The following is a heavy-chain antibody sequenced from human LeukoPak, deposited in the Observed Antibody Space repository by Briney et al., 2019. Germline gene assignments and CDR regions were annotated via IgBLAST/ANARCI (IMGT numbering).Heavy chain of an antibody. J-gene: IGHJ4*02. CDR2: IYPGDSDT. CDR3: ASSRSGWSFDY. Sequence: RGESLKISCKGSGYSFTNYWIAWVRQMPGKGLEWMGIIYPGDSDTRYSPSSQGQVTISADKSISTAYLQWSSLKASDTAMYYCASSRSGWSFDYWGQGTLVTVSS. D-gene: IGHD6-19*01. CDR1: GYSFTNYW. V-gene: IGHV5-51*01.